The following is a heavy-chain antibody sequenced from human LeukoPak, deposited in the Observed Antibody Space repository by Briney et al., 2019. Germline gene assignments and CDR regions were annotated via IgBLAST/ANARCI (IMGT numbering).Heavy chain of an antibody. CDR2: LSYTGKT. V-gene: IGHV4-59*02. CDR1: GASVSSSH. CDR3: SEGYFEPFDH. Sequence: SETLSLTCVVSGASVSSSHWNWIRQLPGKGLEWIGCLSYTGKTDYNPSLTSRVTISLDTSKNQVSLKLRSVTAADTAVYYCSEGYFEPFDHWGQGALVTVSS. J-gene: IGHJ4*02. D-gene: IGHD2/OR15-2a*01.